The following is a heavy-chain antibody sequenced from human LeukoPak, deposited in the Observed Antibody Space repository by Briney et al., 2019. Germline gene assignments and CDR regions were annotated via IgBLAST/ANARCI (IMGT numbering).Heavy chain of an antibody. CDR2: ISSSSSYI. J-gene: IGHJ4*02. D-gene: IGHD2-21*02. CDR1: GFTFSSYI. Sequence: GGSLRLSCAASGFTFSSYIMNWVRQAPGKGLEWVSSISSSSSYIYYADSVKGRFTISRDNAKNSLYLQMNSLRAEDTAVYYCARDLYCGGDCYPYYFDYWGQGTLVTVSS. V-gene: IGHV3-21*01. CDR3: ARDLYCGGDCYPYYFDY.